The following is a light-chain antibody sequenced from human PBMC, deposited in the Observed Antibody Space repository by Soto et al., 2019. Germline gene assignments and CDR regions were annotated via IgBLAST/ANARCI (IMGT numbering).Light chain of an antibody. CDR1: TGAVTSGHY. CDR3: FLSYSGARKV. V-gene: IGLV7-46*01. J-gene: IGLJ3*02. CDR2: DTN. Sequence: QAVVTQEPSLTVSPGGTVTLTCGSSTGAVTSGHYPYWFQQKPGQAPRTLIYDTNTKHSWTPARFSGSLLGGKAALTLSGAQPEDEAEYYCFLSYSGARKVFGGGTKVTVL.